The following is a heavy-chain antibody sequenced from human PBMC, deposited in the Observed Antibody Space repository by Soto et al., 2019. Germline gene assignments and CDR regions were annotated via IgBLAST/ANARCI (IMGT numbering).Heavy chain of an antibody. CDR2: INAGSGNT. V-gene: IGHV1-3*01. CDR1: GYTFSAYT. D-gene: IGHD2-15*01. Sequence: ASVKVSCKDTGYTFSAYTMNWVRQAPGQSLEWMGWINAGSGNTKYSQNFQGRVSITRDTSASTVYMDMTGLTSEHTAVYYCSRDSEILGTRATEATDIWAQRTMVPVSS. J-gene: IGHJ3*02. CDR3: SRDSEILGTRATEATDI.